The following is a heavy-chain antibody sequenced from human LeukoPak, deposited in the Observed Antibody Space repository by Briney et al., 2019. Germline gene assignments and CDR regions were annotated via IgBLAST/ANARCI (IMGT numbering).Heavy chain of an antibody. V-gene: IGHV6-1*01. CDR2: TYYRSKWYY. D-gene: IGHD4-23*01. J-gene: IGHJ4*02. CDR3: AREPSGHSGSFDS. Sequence: SQTLSLTCAISGDRVSSSDAAWNWIRQSPSRGLEWLGRTYYRSKWYYDYVVSVKSRITINPDTSKNQFSLQLNSVTPDDTAVFYCAREPSGHSGSFDSWGQGTLVTVSS. CDR1: GDRVSSSDAA.